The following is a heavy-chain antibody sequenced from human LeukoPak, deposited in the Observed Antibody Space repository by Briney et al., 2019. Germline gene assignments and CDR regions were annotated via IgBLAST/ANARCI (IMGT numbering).Heavy chain of an antibody. Sequence: SETLSLTCTVSGGSISSSSYYWGWIRQPPGKGLEWIGRIYTSGSTNYNPSLKSRVTMSVDTSKNQFSLKLSSVTAADTAVYYCARGDLEWFSGLGYYYGMDVWGQGTTVTVSS. J-gene: IGHJ6*02. V-gene: IGHV4-61*05. CDR3: ARGDLEWFSGLGYYYGMDV. CDR2: IYTSGST. D-gene: IGHD3-3*01. CDR1: GGSISSSSYY.